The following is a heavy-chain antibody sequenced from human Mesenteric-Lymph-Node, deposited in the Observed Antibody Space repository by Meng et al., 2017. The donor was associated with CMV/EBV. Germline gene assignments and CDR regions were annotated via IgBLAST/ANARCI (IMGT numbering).Heavy chain of an antibody. V-gene: IGHV3-48*04. CDR1: GFTFGSYS. CDR3: ARISRASGTGMDV. D-gene: IGHD1-26*01. J-gene: IGHJ6*02. CDR2: ISSSSTTI. Sequence: GESLKISCAASGFTFGSYSMNWVRQAPGKGLEWVSYISSSSTTIYYADSVKGRFTISRDNAKNSLFLQMYSLRGEDTAVYYCARISRASGTGMDVWGQGTTVTVSS.